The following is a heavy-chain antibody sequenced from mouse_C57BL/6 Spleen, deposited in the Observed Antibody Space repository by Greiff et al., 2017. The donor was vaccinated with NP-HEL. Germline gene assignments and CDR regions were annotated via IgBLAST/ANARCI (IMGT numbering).Heavy chain of an antibody. CDR2: IWRGGST. CDR1: GFSLTSYG. J-gene: IGHJ4*01. D-gene: IGHD4-1*01. Sequence: QVQLQQSGPGLVQPSQSLSITCTVSGFSLTSYGVHWVRQSPGKGLEWLGVIWRGGSTDYNAAFMSRLSITKDNSKSQVFFKMNSLQADDTAIYYCAKLPTKLGREAMDYWGQGTSVTVSS. V-gene: IGHV2-5*01. CDR3: AKLPTKLGREAMDY.